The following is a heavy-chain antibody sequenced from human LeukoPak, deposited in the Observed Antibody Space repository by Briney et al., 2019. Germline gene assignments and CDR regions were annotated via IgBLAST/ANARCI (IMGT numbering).Heavy chain of an antibody. Sequence: SGPTLVNPTQTLTLTCTLSGFSLSTSGVGVGWIRQPPGKALEWLALIYWNDDKRYSPSLKSRLTITKDTSKNQVVLTITNMDPVDTATYYCAHFRPAYYFDYWGQGTLVTVSS. V-gene: IGHV2-5*01. CDR1: GFSLSTSGVG. CDR3: AHFRPAYYFDY. CDR2: IYWNDDK. J-gene: IGHJ4*02.